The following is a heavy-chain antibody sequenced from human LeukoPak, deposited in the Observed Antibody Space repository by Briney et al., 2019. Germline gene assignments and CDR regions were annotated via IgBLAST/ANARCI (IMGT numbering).Heavy chain of an antibody. V-gene: IGHV3-7*01. CDR2: IRQDGSEI. J-gene: IGHJ4*02. Sequence: GGSLRLSCAASGFTFSTFAMIWVRQPPGKGLEWVANIRQDGSEIYYVDSVKGRFTISRDNAKNSLFLQMNSLRAEDAAVYYCARDKIVGATYFDYWGQGTLVTVSS. D-gene: IGHD1-26*01. CDR3: ARDKIVGATYFDY. CDR1: GFTFSTFA.